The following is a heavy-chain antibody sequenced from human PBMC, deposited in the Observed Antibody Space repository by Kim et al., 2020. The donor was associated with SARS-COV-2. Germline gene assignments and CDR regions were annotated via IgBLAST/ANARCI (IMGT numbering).Heavy chain of an antibody. V-gene: IGHV3-11*03. J-gene: IGHJ2*01. D-gene: IGHD3-22*01. CDR2: ISSSSSYT. CDR1: GFTFSDYY. CDR3: ARTRAYYYDSSGYYYNGYFDL. Sequence: GGSLRLSCAASGFTFSDYYMSWIRQAPGKGLEWVSYISSSSSYTNYADSVKGRFTISRDNAKNSLYLQMNSLRAEDTAVYYCARTRAYYYDSSGYYYNGYFDLWGRGTLVTVSS.